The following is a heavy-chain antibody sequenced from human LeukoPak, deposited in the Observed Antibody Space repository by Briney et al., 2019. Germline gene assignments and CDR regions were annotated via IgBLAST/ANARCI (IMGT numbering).Heavy chain of an antibody. CDR3: ARGVYIAAAQYGY. CDR2: IYYTGTT. V-gene: IGHV4-61*01. Sequence: PSEILSLTCTVSGGSISGTYYWSWIRQPPGKGLEWIGYIYYTGTTNYNPSLKSRVTISVDTSKNQFSLKLSSVTAADTAVYYCARGVYIAAAQYGYWGQGTLVTVSS. J-gene: IGHJ4*02. CDR1: GGSISGTYY. D-gene: IGHD6-13*01.